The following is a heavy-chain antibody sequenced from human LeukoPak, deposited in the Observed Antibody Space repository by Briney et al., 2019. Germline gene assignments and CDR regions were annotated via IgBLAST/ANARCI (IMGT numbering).Heavy chain of an antibody. J-gene: IGHJ4*02. Sequence: GGSLRPSCVASGFTFSTYSMNWVRQAPGKGLEWVSFISTSSNYIYYADSVKGRFTISRDNAKNSLYLQMNSLRAEDTAVYYCARDNWIEAHYFDYWGQGTLVTVSS. CDR3: ARDNWIEAHYFDY. V-gene: IGHV3-21*01. CDR1: GFTFSTYS. CDR2: ISTSSNYI. D-gene: IGHD1-20*01.